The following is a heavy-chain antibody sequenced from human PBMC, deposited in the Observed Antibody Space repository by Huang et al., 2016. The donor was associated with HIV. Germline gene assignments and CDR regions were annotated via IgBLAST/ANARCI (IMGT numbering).Heavy chain of an antibody. CDR3: ARSAYGDLDY. CDR1: GYTFTNDD. D-gene: IGHD4-17*01. J-gene: IGHJ4*02. Sequence: QVHLVQSGAEVKKPGASVKVSCKASGYTFTNDDINWGRQAPGRGLEWMGWRNPKTGNTGFAQSFQGRGTMTRKTSRTTAYMELTSLTAEDTAVYYCARSAYGDLDYWGLGTLVIVSS. CDR2: RNPKTGNT. V-gene: IGHV1-8*02.